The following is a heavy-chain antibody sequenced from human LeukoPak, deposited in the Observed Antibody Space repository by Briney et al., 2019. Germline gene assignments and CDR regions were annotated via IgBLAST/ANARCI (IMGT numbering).Heavy chain of an antibody. J-gene: IGHJ4*02. CDR2: MYHSGFT. V-gene: IGHV4-38-2*02. D-gene: IGHD1-14*01. CDR1: GYSISSGYS. Sequence: PSETLSLTCTVSGYSISSGYSWGWIRQPPGKGLEWMGTMYHSGFTYYNPSLKSRVTISVETSKNQVSLRLSSVTAADTAVYYCARNPPATAEFYFDYWGQGTLVTVSS. CDR3: ARNPPATAEFYFDY.